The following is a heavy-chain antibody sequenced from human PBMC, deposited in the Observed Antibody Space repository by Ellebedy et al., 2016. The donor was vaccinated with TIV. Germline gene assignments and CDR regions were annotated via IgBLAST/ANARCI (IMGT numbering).Heavy chain of an antibody. CDR1: GDRVSKFD. CDR3: ARYISGSGFHH. J-gene: IGHJ1*01. V-gene: IGHV1-8*01. CDR2: MNPHGNT. D-gene: IGHD5-18*01. Sequence: ASVKVSCXASGDRVSKFDINWVRQAAGQGLEWMGWMNPHGNTGYAQKFLGRVPLSRDTSISTAYMELSSLGSEDTAVYYCARYISGSGFHHWGQGTLVPVSS.